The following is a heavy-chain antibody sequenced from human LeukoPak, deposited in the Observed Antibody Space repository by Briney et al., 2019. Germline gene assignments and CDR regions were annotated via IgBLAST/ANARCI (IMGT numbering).Heavy chain of an antibody. D-gene: IGHD3-22*01. Sequence: GASVKVSCKASGYTFTDYYMHWVRQAPGQRLEWLGWISPSSGNTGYAQKFQGRVTITRNTSISTAYMELSSLRSEDTAVYYCAREGSGYSLDYWGQGTLVTVSS. CDR3: AREGSGYSLDY. CDR1: GYTFTDYY. CDR2: ISPSSGNT. J-gene: IGHJ4*02. V-gene: IGHV1-8*03.